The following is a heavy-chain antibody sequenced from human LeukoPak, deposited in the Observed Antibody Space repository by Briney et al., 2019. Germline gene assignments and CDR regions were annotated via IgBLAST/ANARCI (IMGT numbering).Heavy chain of an antibody. CDR2: IKQDGSEK. CDR3: ARDEYSSGWDSGDY. J-gene: IGHJ4*02. Sequence: PGGSLRLSCAASGLTFSSYWMSWVRQAPGKGLEWVANIKQDGSEKYYVDSVKGRFTISRDNAKNSLYLQMNSLRAEDTAVYYCARDEYSSGWDSGDYWGQGTLVTVSS. V-gene: IGHV3-7*01. CDR1: GLTFSSYW. D-gene: IGHD6-19*01.